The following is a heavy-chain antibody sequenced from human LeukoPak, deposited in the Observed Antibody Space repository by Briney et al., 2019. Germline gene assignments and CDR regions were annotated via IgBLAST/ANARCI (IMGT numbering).Heavy chain of an antibody. V-gene: IGHV3-30-3*01. CDR3: ARDDGFWSGYPDY. Sequence: GGSLRLSCAASGFTFSSYAMHWVRQAPGKGLEWVAVISYDGSNKYYADSVKGRFTISRDNSKNTLYLQMNSLRAEDTAVYYCARDDGFWSGYPDYWGQGTLVTVSS. D-gene: IGHD3-3*01. J-gene: IGHJ4*02. CDR2: ISYDGSNK. CDR1: GFTFSSYA.